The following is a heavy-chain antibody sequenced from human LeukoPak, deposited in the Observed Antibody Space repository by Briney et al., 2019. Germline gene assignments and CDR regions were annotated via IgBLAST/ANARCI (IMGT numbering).Heavy chain of an antibody. CDR1: GFTFSSYG. V-gene: IGHV3-33*01. CDR3: AREGMSCSSTTCFFDY. CDR2: IWYDGSIP. Sequence: GGSLILSCAASGFTFSSYGMHWVRQAPGKGLEEVAVIWYDGSIPYYADSVKGRFTISRDNSKNTLYLQMSSLRAEDTAVYYCAREGMSCSSTTCFFDYWGQGTLVTVSS. D-gene: IGHD2-2*01. J-gene: IGHJ4*02.